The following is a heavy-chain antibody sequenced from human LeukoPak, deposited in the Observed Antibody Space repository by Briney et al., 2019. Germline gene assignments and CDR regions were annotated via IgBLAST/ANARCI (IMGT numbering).Heavy chain of an antibody. CDR1: GCTFTSYY. CDR2: ISAYNGNT. Sequence: ASVTVSCKASGCTFTSYYMSWVRQAPGQGLEWMGWISAYNGNTNYAQKLQGRVTMTTDTSTSTAYMELRSLRSDDTAVYYCASVRTGTTLVYSYYGMDVWGQGTTVTVSS. D-gene: IGHD1-7*01. V-gene: IGHV1-18*04. CDR3: ASVRTGTTLVYSYYGMDV. J-gene: IGHJ6*02.